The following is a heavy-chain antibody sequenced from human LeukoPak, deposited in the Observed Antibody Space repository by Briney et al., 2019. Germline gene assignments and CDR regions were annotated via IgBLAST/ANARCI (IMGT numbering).Heavy chain of an antibody. D-gene: IGHD3-16*02. V-gene: IGHV4-34*01. Sequence: SETLSLTCAVYGGSFSGYYWSWIRQPPGKGLEWIGEINHSGSTNYNPSLKSRVTISVDTSKDQFSLKLSSVTAADTAVYYCARSYDYVWGSYRLGAFDIWGQGTMVTVSS. CDR3: ARSYDYVWGSYRLGAFDI. CDR2: INHSGST. CDR1: GGSFSGYY. J-gene: IGHJ3*02.